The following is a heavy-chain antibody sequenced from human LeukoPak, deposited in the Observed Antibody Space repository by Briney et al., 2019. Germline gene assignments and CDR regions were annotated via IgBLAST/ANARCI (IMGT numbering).Heavy chain of an antibody. J-gene: IGHJ4*02. Sequence: GGSLRLSCAASGFTFSSYAMTWVHQAPGKGLEWVSSINNSGTDTYYEDSVKGRFTIPRDNSKNTLFLHINSLSAEDTAVYYCAAAVNTGRAEHYWGQGTLVTVSS. CDR3: AAAVNTGRAEHY. CDR1: GFTFSSYA. D-gene: IGHD4-17*01. CDR2: INNSGTDT. V-gene: IGHV3-23*01.